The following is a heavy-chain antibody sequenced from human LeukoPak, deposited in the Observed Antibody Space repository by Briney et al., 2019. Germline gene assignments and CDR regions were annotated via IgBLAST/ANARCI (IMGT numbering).Heavy chain of an antibody. J-gene: IGHJ5*02. D-gene: IGHD3-10*01. CDR1: GGSISSSSYY. V-gene: IGHV4-39*01. CDR3: AGSEPYGWFDP. CDR2: IYYGGST. Sequence: SETLSLTCTVSGGSISSSSYYWGWIRQPPGKGLEWIGSIYYGGSTYYNPSLKSRVTISVDTSKNQFSLKLSSVTAADTAVYYCAGSEPYGWFDPWGQGTLVTVSS.